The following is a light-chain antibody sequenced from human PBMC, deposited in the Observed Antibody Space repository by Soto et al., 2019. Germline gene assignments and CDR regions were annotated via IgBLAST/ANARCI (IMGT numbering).Light chain of an antibody. J-gene: IGLJ3*02. CDR1: SGSIASNY. V-gene: IGLV6-57*01. CDR2: EDN. Sequence: NFMLTQPHSVSASPGKTVTISCTRSSGSIASNYVQWYQQRPGSSPTTVIYEDNQRPSGVPDRFSGSIDSSSNSASLTISGLKTEDEADYYCQSYDGRGVFGGGTKLTVL. CDR3: QSYDGRGV.